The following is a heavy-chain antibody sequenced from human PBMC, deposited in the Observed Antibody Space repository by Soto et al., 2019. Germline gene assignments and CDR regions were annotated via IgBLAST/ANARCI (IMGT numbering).Heavy chain of an antibody. CDR3: ARLGIGWEFPFDY. J-gene: IGHJ4*02. D-gene: IGHD1-26*01. CDR1: VGSVSNDAYY. CDR2: IYHSGST. V-gene: IGHV4-61*08. Sequence: QVQLQESGPGLVKPSETLSLTCIVSVGSVSNDAYYWSWIRQPPGKGLEWIGYIYHSGSTYYNPSLKSRVTISADTSANQFSLKVSYVTAADTAVYYGARLGIGWEFPFDYWGQGTLVNVSS.